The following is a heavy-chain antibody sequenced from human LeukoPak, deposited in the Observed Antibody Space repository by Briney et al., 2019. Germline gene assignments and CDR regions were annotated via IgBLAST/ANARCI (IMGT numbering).Heavy chain of an antibody. CDR2: VRSKTDGGTS. V-gene: IGHV3-15*01. CDR1: GFTFSSAW. CDR3: TSDPGLGGLNSDAFDM. Sequence: GGSLRLSCAASGFTFSSAWMSWVRQAPGKGLEGVGRVRSKTDGGTSDYAAAVEGRFTIWRDDSTNTLFLQMNSLKTEDTAKYYCTSDPGLGGLNSDAFDMWGQGTLVTVSS. J-gene: IGHJ3*02. D-gene: IGHD3-10*01.